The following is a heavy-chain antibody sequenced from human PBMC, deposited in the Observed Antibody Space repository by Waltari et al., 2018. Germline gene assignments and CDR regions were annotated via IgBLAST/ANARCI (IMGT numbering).Heavy chain of an antibody. CDR2: ISGSGGST. CDR1: GFTFSSYA. J-gene: IGHJ6*02. Sequence: EVQLLESGGGLVQPGGSLRLSCAASGFTFSSYAMSWVRQAPGKGLEWVSAISGSGGSTYYADSVKGRFTISRDNSKNTLYLQMNSLRAEDTAVYYCAKAQTYYDILTGYYDDFGMDVWGQGTTVTVSS. D-gene: IGHD3-9*01. V-gene: IGHV3-23*01. CDR3: AKAQTYYDILTGYYDDFGMDV.